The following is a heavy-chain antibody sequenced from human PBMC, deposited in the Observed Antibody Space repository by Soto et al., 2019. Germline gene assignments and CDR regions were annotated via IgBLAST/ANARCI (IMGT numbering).Heavy chain of an antibody. D-gene: IGHD2-2*03. Sequence: SETLSLTCTVSGGSISSSRCHWGWIRQPPGKGLEWIASIKYSGTTFYNPSLKSRVTLSVDTSKNQFALKLSSVTAADTAVYYCARLNGYCVSTGCHGYYGMDVWGQGTTVTVSS. CDR1: GGSISSSRCH. CDR2: IKYSGTT. CDR3: ARLNGYCVSTGCHGYYGMDV. V-gene: IGHV4-39*01. J-gene: IGHJ6*02.